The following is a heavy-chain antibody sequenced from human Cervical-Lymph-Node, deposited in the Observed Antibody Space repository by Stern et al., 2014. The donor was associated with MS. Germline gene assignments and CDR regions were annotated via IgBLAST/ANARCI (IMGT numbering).Heavy chain of an antibody. D-gene: IGHD6-19*01. CDR3: AHSQGITVTGSLDWFDP. Sequence: QVTLKESGPTLVKPTQTLTLTCTFSGFSLRPSGVGVGWIRQPPGKALEWLAVVYCDDGKHYCPSLKSRLTITKDTSKNQVVLTMTNMDPVDTATYYCAHSQGITVTGSLDWFDPWGQGTLVTVSS. CDR2: VYCDDGK. V-gene: IGHV2-5*09. CDR1: GFSLRPSGVG. J-gene: IGHJ5*02.